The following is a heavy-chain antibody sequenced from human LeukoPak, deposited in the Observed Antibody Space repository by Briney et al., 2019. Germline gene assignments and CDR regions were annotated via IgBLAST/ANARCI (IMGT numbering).Heavy chain of an antibody. CDR3: ARDAGGRFDP. CDR1: GFTFSSYW. CDR2: INSDGSST. V-gene: IGHV3-74*01. D-gene: IGHD3-16*01. J-gene: IGHJ5*02. Sequence: PGGSLRLSCAASGFTFSSYWMHWVRQAPGKRLVWVSRINSDGSSTSYADSVKGRFTISRDNAKNTLYLQMKSLRAEDTAVYYCARDAGGRFDPWGQGTLVTVSS.